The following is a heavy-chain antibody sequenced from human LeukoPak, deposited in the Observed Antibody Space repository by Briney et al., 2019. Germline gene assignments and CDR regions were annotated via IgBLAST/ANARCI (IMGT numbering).Heavy chain of an antibody. J-gene: IGHJ4*02. Sequence: GGSLRLSCAASGFTFSSYGMNWVRQAPGKGLEWVSHISSTSSTIYYADSVKSRFTISRDNAKNSVYLQMNSLRAEDTAVYYCARAWGSGYDLNYWGQGTLVTVSS. CDR1: GFTFSSYG. D-gene: IGHD5-12*01. V-gene: IGHV3-48*04. CDR2: ISSTSSTI. CDR3: ARAWGSGYDLNY.